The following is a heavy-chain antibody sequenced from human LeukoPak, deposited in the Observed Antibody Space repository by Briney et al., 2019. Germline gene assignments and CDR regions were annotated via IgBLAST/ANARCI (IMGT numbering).Heavy chain of an antibody. CDR3: AKDSAFGSGSYSHY. CDR1: GFTFSSYA. CDR2: ISGSGGST. V-gene: IGHV3-23*01. J-gene: IGHJ4*02. D-gene: IGHD3-10*01. Sequence: GGSLRLSCAASGFTFSSYAMSWVRQAPGKGLEWVSAISGSGGSTYYADSVKGRFTISRDNSKNTLYLQMNSLRAEDTAAYYCAKDSAFGSGSYSHYWGQGTLVTVSS.